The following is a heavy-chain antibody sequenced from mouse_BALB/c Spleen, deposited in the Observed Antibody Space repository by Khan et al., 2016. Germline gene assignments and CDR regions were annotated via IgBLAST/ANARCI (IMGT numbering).Heavy chain of an antibody. D-gene: IGHD1-1*01. CDR3: AGDDNGSSYLDY. Sequence: EVQLQESGPGLVKPSQSLSLTCTVTGYSITSDYAWNWIRQFPGNKLEWMGYISYSGSTSYNPSLKSRISITRDPSKNQFFLQLNSVTTEDTATYDCAGDDNGSSYLDYWGQGTTLTVSS. V-gene: IGHV3-2*02. J-gene: IGHJ2*01. CDR1: GYSITSDYA. CDR2: ISYSGST.